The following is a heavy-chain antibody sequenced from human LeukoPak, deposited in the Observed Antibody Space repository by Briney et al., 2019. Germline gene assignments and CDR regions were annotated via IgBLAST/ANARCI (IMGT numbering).Heavy chain of an antibody. D-gene: IGHD5-18*01. CDR2: IYHSGST. J-gene: IGHJ4*02. CDR3: AREGGYSYGPPGY. CDR1: GYPISSGYY. V-gene: IGHV4-38-2*02. Sequence: KSSETLSLTCAVSGYPISSGYYWGWIRQPPGKGLEWIGSIYHSGSTYYNPSLKSRVTISVDTSKNQFPLKLSSVTAADTAVYYCAREGGYSYGPPGYWGQGTLVTVSS.